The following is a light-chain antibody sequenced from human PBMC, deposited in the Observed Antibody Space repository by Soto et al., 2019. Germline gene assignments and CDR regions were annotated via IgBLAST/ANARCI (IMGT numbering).Light chain of an antibody. V-gene: IGKV1-5*03. CDR3: QQYNTFST. J-gene: IGKJ1*01. Sequence: DVQMTQSPSTLSASVGDRVTITCRASQSIDIWLAWYQQKPGKAPNLLSYKASTLEPWFPSRFTGSGSGTEFPLNISSLQPDDLATYPCQQYNTFSTFGQGTKVEMK. CDR1: QSIDIW. CDR2: KAS.